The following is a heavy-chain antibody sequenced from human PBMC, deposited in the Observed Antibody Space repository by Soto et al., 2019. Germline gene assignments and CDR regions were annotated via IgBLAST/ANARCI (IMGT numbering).Heavy chain of an antibody. V-gene: IGHV3-9*01. J-gene: IGHJ4*02. D-gene: IGHD3-9*01. CDR1: GFTFDDYA. CDR2: ISWNSGGI. Sequence: EVQLVESGGGLVQPDRSLRLSCAASGFTFDDYAMHWVRQGPGKGLEWVSGISWNSGGIGYADSVKGRFTISRDNAKNSLYLQMDRLRTEDTAVYYCAKSPHDILIGSAFDYWGQGTLVTVSS. CDR3: AKSPHDILIGSAFDY.